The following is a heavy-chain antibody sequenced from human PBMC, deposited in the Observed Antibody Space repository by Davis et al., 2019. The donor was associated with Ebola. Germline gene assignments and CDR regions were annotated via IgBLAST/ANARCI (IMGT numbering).Heavy chain of an antibody. CDR1: GGSISSTTYY. V-gene: IGHV4-39*07. Sequence: SETLSLTCTVSGGSISSTTYYWGWIRQPPGKGLEWIGSIYYSGSTYYNPSLKSRVTISVDTSKNQFSLKLSSVTAADTAVYYCARDGKYGSGSYSYWGQGTLVTVSS. CDR3: ARDGKYGSGSYSY. D-gene: IGHD3-10*01. CDR2: IYYSGST. J-gene: IGHJ4*02.